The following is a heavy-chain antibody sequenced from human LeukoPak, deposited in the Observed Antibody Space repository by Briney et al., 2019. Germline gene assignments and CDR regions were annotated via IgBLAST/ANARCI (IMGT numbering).Heavy chain of an antibody. CDR3: ARQAGVT. D-gene: IGHD6-19*01. J-gene: IGHJ5*02. CDR1: GFSINNYW. CDR2: IKGDASEK. V-gene: IGHV3-7*01. Sequence: PGGSLRLSCAASGFSINNYWMTWYRQAPGKGLECVAHIKGDASEKYYLDSVKGRFTISRDNAKNSLYLQMNSLRAEDTAVYYCARQAGVTWGQGTLVTVSS.